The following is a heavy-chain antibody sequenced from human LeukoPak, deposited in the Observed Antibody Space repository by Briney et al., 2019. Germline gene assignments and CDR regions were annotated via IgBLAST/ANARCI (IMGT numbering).Heavy chain of an antibody. CDR3: AGRVVPAANDY. CDR1: GGSISSGGYY. Sequence: SQTLSLTCTVSGGSISSGGYYWSWIRQPPGKGLEWIGYIYHSGSTYYNPSLKSRVTISVDTSKNQFSLKLSSVTAADTAVYYCAGRVVPAANDYWGQGTLVTVSS. V-gene: IGHV4-30-2*01. J-gene: IGHJ4*02. D-gene: IGHD2-2*01. CDR2: IYHSGST.